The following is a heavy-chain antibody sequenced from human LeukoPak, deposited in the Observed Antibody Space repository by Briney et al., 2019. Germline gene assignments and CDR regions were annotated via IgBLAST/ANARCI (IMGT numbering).Heavy chain of an antibody. CDR3: ARPGRLAEGDY. CDR1: GGSFSGYY. V-gene: IGHV4-34*01. Sequence: PSETLSLTCAVYGGSFSGYYWSWIRQPPGKGLEWTGEINHSGSTNYNPSLKSRVTISVDTSKNQFSLKLSSVTAADTAVYYCARPGRLAEGDYWGQGTLVTVSS. J-gene: IGHJ4*02. D-gene: IGHD6-19*01. CDR2: INHSGST.